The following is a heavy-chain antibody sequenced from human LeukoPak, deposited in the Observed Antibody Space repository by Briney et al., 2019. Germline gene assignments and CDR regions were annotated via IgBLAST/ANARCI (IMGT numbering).Heavy chain of an antibody. CDR1: GGSISSYY. CDR2: IYTSGST. Sequence: SETPSLTCTVSGGSISSYYWSWIRQPAGKGLEWIGRIYTSGSTNYNPSLKSRVTMSVDTSKNQFSLKLSSVTAADTAVYYCARGRAHSGSRPPYYYYYYMDVWGKGTTVTVSS. V-gene: IGHV4-4*07. D-gene: IGHD1-26*01. J-gene: IGHJ6*03. CDR3: ARGRAHSGSRPPYYYYYYMDV.